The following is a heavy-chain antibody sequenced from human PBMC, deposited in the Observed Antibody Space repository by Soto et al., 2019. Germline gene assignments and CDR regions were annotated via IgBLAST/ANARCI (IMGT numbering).Heavy chain of an antibody. V-gene: IGHV6-1*01. Sequence: SQTLSLTCVISGDSVSSNSAAWNWIRQSPSRGLEWLGRTYYRSKWYNDYAVSVKSRITINPDTSKNQFSLQLNSVTPEDTAVYYCASSTSIRFLEWLLPRDAFDIWGQGTMVTVSS. CDR1: GDSVSSNSAA. J-gene: IGHJ3*02. CDR2: TYYRSKWYN. CDR3: ASSTSIRFLEWLLPRDAFDI. D-gene: IGHD3-3*01.